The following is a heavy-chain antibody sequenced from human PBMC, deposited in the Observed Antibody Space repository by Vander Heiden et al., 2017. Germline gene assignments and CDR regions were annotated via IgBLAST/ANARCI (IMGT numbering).Heavy chain of an antibody. CDR1: GFTFTTYG. D-gene: IGHD1-20*01. V-gene: IGHV1-18*04. CDR3: AREVSLGGLAFDI. CDR2: IGPNNGNT. Sequence: QVHLVQSGPEVKKPGASVKVSCTASGFTFTTYGINWVRQAPGQGLEWMGWIGPNNGNTNYAQKVQGRVTMTTDTATSTAYMELRSLRSDDTAVYYCAREVSLGGLAFDIWGQGTMVAVSS. J-gene: IGHJ3*02.